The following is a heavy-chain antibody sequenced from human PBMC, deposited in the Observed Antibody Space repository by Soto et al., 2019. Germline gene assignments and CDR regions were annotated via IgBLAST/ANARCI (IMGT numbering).Heavy chain of an antibody. CDR2: IYYSGST. V-gene: IGHV4-59*01. D-gene: IGHD3-3*01. CDR1: GGSLSSYH. Sequence: LSLTCTVSGGSLSSYHWSWIRQPPGKGLEWIGYIYYSGSTNYNPSLKSRVTISVDTSKHQFSLKLSAVTAADTAVYYCARSMFSRTYYDFWSGRPYGMDVWGQGTTVTVSS. CDR3: ARSMFSRTYYDFWSGRPYGMDV. J-gene: IGHJ6*02.